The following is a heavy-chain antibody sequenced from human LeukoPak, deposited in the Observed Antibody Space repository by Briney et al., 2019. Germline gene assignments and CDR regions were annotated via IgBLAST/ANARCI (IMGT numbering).Heavy chain of an antibody. CDR3: ARDLGDPHLKGMRTLFLTGTTGSGMDV. Sequence: ASVKVSCKASGYTFTSYYMHWVRQAPGQGLEWMGIINPSGGSTSYVQKFQGRVTMTRDTSTSTVYMELSSLRSEDTAVYYCARDLGDPHLKGMRTLFLTGTTGSGMDVWGQGTTVTVSS. CDR1: GYTFTSYY. J-gene: IGHJ6*02. CDR2: INPSGGST. D-gene: IGHD1-1*01. V-gene: IGHV1-46*01.